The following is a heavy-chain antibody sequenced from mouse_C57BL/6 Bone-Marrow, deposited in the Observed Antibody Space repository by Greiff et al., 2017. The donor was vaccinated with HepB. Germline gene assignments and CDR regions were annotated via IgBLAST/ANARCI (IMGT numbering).Heavy chain of an antibody. CDR3: ARSPVGGRGWFPPWYFDV. V-gene: IGHV1-64*01. J-gene: IGHJ1*03. D-gene: IGHD2-3*01. CDR2: IHPNSGST. Sequence: QVQLQQPGAELVKPGASVKLSCKASGYTFTSYWMHWVKQRPGQGLEWIGMIHPNSGSTNYNEKFKSKATLTVDKSSSTAYMQLSSLTSEDSAVYYCARSPVGGRGWFPPWYFDVWGTGTTVTVSS. CDR1: GYTFTSYW.